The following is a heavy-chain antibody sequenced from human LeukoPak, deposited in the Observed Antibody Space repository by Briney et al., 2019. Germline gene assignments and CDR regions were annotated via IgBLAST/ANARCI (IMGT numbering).Heavy chain of an antibody. CDR1: AYTFTSYG. Sequence: GASVKVSCKAPAYTFTSYGISWVRQAPGQGLEWMGWISTYSGSTNYAQKFRGRVTMTTDTSTSTAYMELRGLRSDDTGVYYCARDVDWNLDYWGQGTLVTVSS. D-gene: IGHD1-1*01. V-gene: IGHV1-18*01. J-gene: IGHJ4*02. CDR3: ARDVDWNLDY. CDR2: ISTYSGST.